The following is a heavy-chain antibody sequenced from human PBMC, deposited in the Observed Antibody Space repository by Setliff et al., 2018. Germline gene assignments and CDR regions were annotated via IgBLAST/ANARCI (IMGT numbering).Heavy chain of an antibody. J-gene: IGHJ4*02. CDR3: ARGRNIAARLFDS. D-gene: IGHD6-6*01. V-gene: IGHV4-61*09. CDR1: GDPMSSRRYY. CDR2: IYTSWST. Sequence: PSETLSLTCTVSGDPMSSRRYYWAWIRQPAGKGLEWIGQIYTSWSTYYNPSLKSRVTISLDTSKNQFSLKLSSVTAADAAVYYCARGRNIAARLFDSWGQGTRVTVSS.